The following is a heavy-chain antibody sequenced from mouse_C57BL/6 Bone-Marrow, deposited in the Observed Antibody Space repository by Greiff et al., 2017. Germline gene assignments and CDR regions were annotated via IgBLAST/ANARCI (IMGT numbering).Heavy chain of an antibody. D-gene: IGHD2-1*01. CDR3: ATGGNYAWFAY. J-gene: IGHJ3*01. Sequence: QVHVKQSGAELAKPGASVKLSCTASGYTFTSYSMPWVQQRPGQGLEWVGYINPGSGYTKYPQKFKDQATLSADKSYSTVYMQLSSLTYEAAAVYYCATGGNYAWFAYWGKGTLVTVSA. CDR2: INPGSGYT. V-gene: IGHV1-7*01. CDR1: GYTFTSYS.